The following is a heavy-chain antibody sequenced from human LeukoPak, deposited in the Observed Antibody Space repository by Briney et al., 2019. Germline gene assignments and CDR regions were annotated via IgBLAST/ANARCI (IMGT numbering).Heavy chain of an antibody. CDR1: GYIFTDYY. CDR3: ARKIGAFGV. V-gene: IGHV1-8*02. J-gene: IGHJ6*02. D-gene: IGHD3-3*01. Sequence: ASVKVSCKASGYIFTDYYLHWVRQAPGQGLEWMAWINPNTGNTGYAQKFQGRVTMTRDTSISTAYMELSSLTSEDTAVYYCARKIGAFGVWGQGTTVTVSS. CDR2: INPNTGNT.